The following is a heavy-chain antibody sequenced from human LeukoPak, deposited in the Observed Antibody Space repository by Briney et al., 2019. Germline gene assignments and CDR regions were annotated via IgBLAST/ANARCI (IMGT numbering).Heavy chain of an antibody. J-gene: IGHJ4*02. D-gene: IGHD4-11*01. CDR3: AVESSNYFYVY. CDR1: GFTFSSYS. CDR2: ISSSSSTI. V-gene: IGHV3-48*01. Sequence: GGSLRLSCAASGFTFSSYSMNWVRQAPGKGLEWVSYISSSSSTIYYADSVKGRFTISRDNAKNSLYLQMNSLRAEDTAVYYCAVESSNYFYVYWGQGTLVTVSS.